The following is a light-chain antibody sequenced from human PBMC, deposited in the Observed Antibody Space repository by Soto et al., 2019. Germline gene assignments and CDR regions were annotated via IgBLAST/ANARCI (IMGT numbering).Light chain of an antibody. CDR3: QHYGSSRWT. CDR1: QSVSSTY. CDR2: GAS. V-gene: IGKV3-20*01. Sequence: EIVLTQSPGTLSLSPGERATLSCRASQSVSSTYLAWYQQKPGQAPRLLIYGASSRATGIPDGFSGSGSGTDFTLTISRLEPEDFAVYYCQHYGSSRWTFGQGTRVDI. J-gene: IGKJ1*01.